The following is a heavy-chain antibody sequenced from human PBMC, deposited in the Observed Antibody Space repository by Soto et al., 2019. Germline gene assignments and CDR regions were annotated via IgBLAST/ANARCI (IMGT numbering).Heavy chain of an antibody. CDR1: GFTFSSYG. Sequence: GGSLRLSWAASGFTFSSYGMRWVRQAPGKGLEWVAVISYDGSNKYYADSVKGRFTISRDNSKTTLYLQMNSLRAEDTAVYYYAKNYYDSSGSFDYWGQRTLVTVSS. CDR2: ISYDGSNK. J-gene: IGHJ4*02. V-gene: IGHV3-30*18. D-gene: IGHD3-22*01. CDR3: AKNYYDSSGSFDY.